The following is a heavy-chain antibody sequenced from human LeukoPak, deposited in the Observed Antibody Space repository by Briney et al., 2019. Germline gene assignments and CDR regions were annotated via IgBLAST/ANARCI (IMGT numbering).Heavy chain of an antibody. V-gene: IGHV1-18*01. CDR1: GYTFTSHG. Sequence: ASVKVSCKASGYTFTSHGISWVRQAPGQGLEWMGWISAYNGHTKYAQTLQGRVTMTTDTSTSTAYMELRSLRSDDTAVYYCARGVAVAGTGGSYWGQGTLVTVSS. CDR2: ISAYNGHT. J-gene: IGHJ4*02. D-gene: IGHD6-19*01. CDR3: ARGVAVAGTGGSY.